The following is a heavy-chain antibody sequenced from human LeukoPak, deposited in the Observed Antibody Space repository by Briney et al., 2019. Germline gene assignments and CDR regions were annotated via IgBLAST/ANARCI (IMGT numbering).Heavy chain of an antibody. Sequence: PGGSLRLSCAASGFTFSDYCINWIRQAPGKGLEWISYISSDGSTIYSADSLKGRFTISRDNAKHSLYLQMNSLRAEDTAVYYCARDSRGAFDIWGQGTMVTVSS. J-gene: IGHJ3*02. D-gene: IGHD3-10*01. CDR1: GFTFSDYC. CDR3: ARDSRGAFDI. CDR2: ISSDGSTI. V-gene: IGHV3-11*01.